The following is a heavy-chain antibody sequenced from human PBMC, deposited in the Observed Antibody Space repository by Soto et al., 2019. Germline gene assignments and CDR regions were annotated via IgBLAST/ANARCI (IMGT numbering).Heavy chain of an antibody. V-gene: IGHV3-23*01. D-gene: IGHD6-13*01. CDR2: ISGSGDST. J-gene: IGHJ4*02. CDR1: GFTFTSYA. CDR3: AYSSTPFDY. Sequence: GGSLRLSCAASGFTFTSYAMNWVRQAPGKGLEWVSAISGSGDSTYYVDSVKGRFTISRDNSKNTLYLQMNSLRAEDTAVYYCAYSSTPFDYWGQGTLVTVSS.